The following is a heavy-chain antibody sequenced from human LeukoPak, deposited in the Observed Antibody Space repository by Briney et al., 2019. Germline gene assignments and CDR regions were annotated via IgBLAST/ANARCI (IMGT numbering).Heavy chain of an antibody. J-gene: IGHJ5*02. D-gene: IGHD1-26*01. CDR1: SGSISSYY. CDR2: IYTSGST. Sequence: SETLSLTCTVSSGSISSYYWSWNRQPAGKGLEWIGRIYTSGSTNYNPSLKSRVTMSVDTSKNQFSLKLSSVTAADTAVYYCARDREFRWELLRENWFDPWGQGTLVTVSS. CDR3: ARDREFRWELLRENWFDP. V-gene: IGHV4-4*07.